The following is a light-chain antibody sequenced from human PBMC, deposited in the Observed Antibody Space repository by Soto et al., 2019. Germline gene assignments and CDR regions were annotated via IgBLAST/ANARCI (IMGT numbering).Light chain of an antibody. CDR2: EVT. CDR1: SSDVGIYNY. V-gene: IGLV2-14*01. Sequence: QSVLTQPASVSGSAGQSIAISCTGSSSDVGIYNYVSWYQQHPGKVPKLIIYEVTSRPSGVSIRFSGSKSGNTASLTISGLQPEDEADYYCSSYTSRSMYGCGSGTKVTVL. CDR3: SSYTSRSMYG. J-gene: IGLJ1*01.